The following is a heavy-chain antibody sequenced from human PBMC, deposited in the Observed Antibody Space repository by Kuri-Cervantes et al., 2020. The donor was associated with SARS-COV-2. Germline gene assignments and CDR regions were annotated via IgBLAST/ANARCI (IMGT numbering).Heavy chain of an antibody. Sequence: GESLKISCAASGFTFSSYAMSWVRQAPGKGLEWVSAISGSGGSTYYADSVKGRFTISRDNSKNTLYLQMNSLRAEDTAVYYCARGHVATYYYYYMDVWGKGTTVTVSS. J-gene: IGHJ6*03. CDR3: ARGHVATYYYYYMDV. D-gene: IGHD3-16*01. V-gene: IGHV3-23*01. CDR1: GFTFSSYA. CDR2: ISGSGGST.